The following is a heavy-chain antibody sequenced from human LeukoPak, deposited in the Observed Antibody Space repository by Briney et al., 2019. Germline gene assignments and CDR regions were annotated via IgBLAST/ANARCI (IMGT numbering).Heavy chain of an antibody. D-gene: IGHD3-22*01. CDR1: GYTFTGYY. Sequence: ASVKVSCKASGYTFTGYYMHWVRQAPGQGLEWVGWINPNSGDTNYAQKFQGRVTMTRDTSISTAYMELSRLRSDDTAVYYCARDERYDSSGYPFDYWGQGTLVTVSS. CDR2: INPNSGDT. CDR3: ARDERYDSSGYPFDY. J-gene: IGHJ4*02. V-gene: IGHV1-2*02.